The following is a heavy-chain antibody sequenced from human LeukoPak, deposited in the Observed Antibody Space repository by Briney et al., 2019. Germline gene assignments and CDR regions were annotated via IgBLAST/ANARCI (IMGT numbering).Heavy chain of an antibody. CDR2: ISGSAGRT. V-gene: IGHV3-23*01. D-gene: IGHD6-19*01. CDR3: SKTPPGFAIGWYENFEKMSYYFDY. Sequence: GGSLRLSCAASGFTFSSYAMSWVRQAPGKGLVWVSGISGSAGRTSYAGSVKGRFTISRDNSSNTLYLQMKSLIADDTTAYYFSKTPPGFAIGWYENFEKMSYYFDYWGRGTLVTASS. J-gene: IGHJ4*02. CDR1: GFTFSSYA.